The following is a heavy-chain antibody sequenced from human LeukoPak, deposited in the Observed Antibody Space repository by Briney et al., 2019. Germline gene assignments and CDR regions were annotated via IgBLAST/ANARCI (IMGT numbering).Heavy chain of an antibody. D-gene: IGHD3-16*02. CDR1: GGSFSGYY. V-gene: IGHV4-34*01. CDR3: ASRFTFGGVIVNYLDAFDI. CDR2: INHSGST. J-gene: IGHJ3*02. Sequence: SETLSLTCAVYGGSFSGYYWSWIRQPPGKGLEWIGEINHSGSTNYNPSLKSRVTISVDTSKNQFSLKLSSVTAADTAVYYCASRFTFGGVIVNYLDAFDIWGQGTMVTVSS.